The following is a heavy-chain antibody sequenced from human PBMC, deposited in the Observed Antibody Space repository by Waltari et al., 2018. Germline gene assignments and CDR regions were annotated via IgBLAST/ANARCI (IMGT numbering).Heavy chain of an antibody. CDR1: GFTFSSYW. Sequence: EVQLVESGGGLVQPGGSLRLSCAASGFTFSSYWMHWVRQAPGKGLVCGARINSDGSSPGYADSVKGRFTISRDNAKNTLYLQMNSLRAEDTAVYYCASLPDPTTVTPKPFDYWGQGTLVTVSS. V-gene: IGHV3-74*01. CDR3: ASLPDPTTVTPKPFDY. D-gene: IGHD4-17*01. J-gene: IGHJ4*02. CDR2: INSDGSSP.